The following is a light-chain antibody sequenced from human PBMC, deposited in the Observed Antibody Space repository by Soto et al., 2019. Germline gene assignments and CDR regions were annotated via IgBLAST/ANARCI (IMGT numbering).Light chain of an antibody. CDR3: QKYNGAPRT. CDR1: QGISNY. Sequence: DIQVTQSPSSLSASVGDRVTITCRASQGISNYLAWYQQKPGQVPKLLIYTASSLQLGVPSRFSGSGSGTDFTLTISSLQPEDVATYYCQKYNGAPRTFGQGTKVEIK. CDR2: TAS. J-gene: IGKJ1*01. V-gene: IGKV1-27*01.